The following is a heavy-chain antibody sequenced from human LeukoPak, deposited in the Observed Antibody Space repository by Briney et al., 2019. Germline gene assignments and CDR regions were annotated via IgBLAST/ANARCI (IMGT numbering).Heavy chain of an antibody. J-gene: IGHJ6*02. Sequence: ASVTVSCKASGYTFTAYYMHWVRQAPGQGLEWMGQINPNTGGTSCAQKFQGRVTVTRDTSTSTVYMELSSLRSEDTAVYYCARDGVVYDFWSGYSCGMDVWGQGTTVTVSS. V-gene: IGHV1-2*06. D-gene: IGHD3-3*01. CDR1: GYTFTAYY. CDR2: INPNTGGT. CDR3: ARDGVVYDFWSGYSCGMDV.